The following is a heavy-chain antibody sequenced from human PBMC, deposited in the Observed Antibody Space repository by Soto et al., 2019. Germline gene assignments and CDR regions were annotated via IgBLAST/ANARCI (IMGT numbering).Heavy chain of an antibody. V-gene: IGHV1-18*01. CDR1: GYTFTSYG. J-gene: IGHJ3*02. CDR3: ARGPHCSSTSCYVGDAFDI. Sequence: GASVKVSCKASGYTFTSYGISWVRQAPGQGLEWMEWISAYNGNTNYAQKLQGRVTMTTDTSTSTAYMEPRSLRSDDTAVYYCARGPHCSSTSCYVGDAFDIWGQGTMVTVSS. D-gene: IGHD2-2*01. CDR2: ISAYNGNT.